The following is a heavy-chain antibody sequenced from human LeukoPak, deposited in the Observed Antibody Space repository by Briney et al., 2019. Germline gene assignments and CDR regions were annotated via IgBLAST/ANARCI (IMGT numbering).Heavy chain of an antibody. J-gene: IGHJ4*02. CDR2: ISAYNGNT. CDR3: ARDCSSTSCYGFDY. CDR1: GYTFTSYG. V-gene: IGHV1-18*01. D-gene: IGHD2-2*01. Sequence: ASVKVSCKASGYTFTSYGISWVRQAPGQGLEWMGWISAYNGNTNYAQKLQGRVTMTTDTSTSTAYMDLRSLRSDDTAVYHCARDCSSTSCYGFDYWGQGTLVTVSS.